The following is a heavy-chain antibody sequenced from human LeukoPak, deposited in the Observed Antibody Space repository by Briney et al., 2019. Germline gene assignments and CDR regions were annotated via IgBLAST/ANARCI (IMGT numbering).Heavy chain of an antibody. J-gene: IGHJ4*02. CDR1: GFMFSSYW. CDR2: INQDGSDE. D-gene: IGHD3-10*01. Sequence: PGGSLRLSCTASGFMFSSYWMTWVRQAPGKGLEWVANINQDGSDEYYVDSVKGRFTISRDNAKNSLFLQMNSLRAEDTAVYYCASFTVFIGVNLLPTGYFDYWGQGTLVTVSS. CDR3: ASFTVFIGVNLLPTGYFDY. V-gene: IGHV3-7*01.